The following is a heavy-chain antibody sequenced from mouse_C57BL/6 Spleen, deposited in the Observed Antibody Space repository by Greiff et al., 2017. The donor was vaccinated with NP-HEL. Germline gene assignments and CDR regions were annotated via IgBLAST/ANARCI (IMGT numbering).Heavy chain of an antibody. CDR2: IDPSDSYT. V-gene: IGHV1-69*01. J-gene: IGHJ4*01. Sequence: QVQLQQPGAELVMPGASVKLSCKASGYTFTSYWMHWVKQRPGQGLEWIGEIDPSDSYTNYNQKFKGKSTLTVDKSSSTAYMQLSSLTSEDSAVYYCARLRDYEDYWGQGTSVTVSS. CDR1: GYTFTSYW. CDR3: ARLRDYEDY. D-gene: IGHD2-4*01.